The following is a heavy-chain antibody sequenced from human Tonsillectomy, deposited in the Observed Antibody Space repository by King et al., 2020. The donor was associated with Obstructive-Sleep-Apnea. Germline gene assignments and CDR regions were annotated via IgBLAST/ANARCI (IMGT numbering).Heavy chain of an antibody. CDR2: INWNTGTI. D-gene: IGHD6-19*01. CDR1: GFTFDDYA. CDR3: AKDMSSGWYGPLDH. J-gene: IGHJ4*02. V-gene: IGHV3-9*01. Sequence: VQLVESGGGSVQPGRSLRLSCAASGFTFDDYAMHWVRQAPGKGLEWVSGINWNTGTIVYADSVKGRFTISRDNAKSSLFLQMNSLRPEDTAFYYCAKDMSSGWYGPLDHWGQGILVTVSS.